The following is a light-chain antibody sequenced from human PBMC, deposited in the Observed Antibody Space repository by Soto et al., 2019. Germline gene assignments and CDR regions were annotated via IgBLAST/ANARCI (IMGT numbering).Light chain of an antibody. CDR1: SGDIGSYNR. J-gene: IGLJ1*01. Sequence: ALTQPASVSGSPGQSITISCTGTSGDIGSYNRVSWYQQHPGKAPKLIIYEVTDRPSGVSNRFSGSKSGNTASLTISGLKDEDEAEYYCSSYTNINTRACVFGTGTKVTV. CDR2: EVT. V-gene: IGLV2-14*01. CDR3: SSYTNINTRACV.